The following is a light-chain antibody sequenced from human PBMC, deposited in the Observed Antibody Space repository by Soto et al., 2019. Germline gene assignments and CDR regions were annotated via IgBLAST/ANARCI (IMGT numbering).Light chain of an antibody. Sequence: SYELTQPPSVSVAPGKTARITCGGNNIGSKSVHWYQQKPGQAPVLVIYYDSDRPSGIPERFSGSNSGNTATLTISRVEAGDEADYYCQVWDSSSDHHVVFGGGTQLPS. J-gene: IGLJ2*01. CDR2: YDS. CDR3: QVWDSSSDHHVV. V-gene: IGLV3-21*04. CDR1: NIGSKS.